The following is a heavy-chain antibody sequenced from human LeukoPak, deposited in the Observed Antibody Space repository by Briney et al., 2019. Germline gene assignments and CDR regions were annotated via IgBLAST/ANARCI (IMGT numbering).Heavy chain of an antibody. CDR1: GYTFTSYA. CDR2: ISAGNGNT. Sequence: ASVKVSCKASGYTFTSYAMHWVRQAPGQRLEWMGWISAGNGNTKYSQKFQGRVTITRDTSASTAYMELSSLRSEDTAVYYCARGVYELSYFDYWGQGTLVTVSS. J-gene: IGHJ4*02. D-gene: IGHD5/OR15-5a*01. CDR3: ARGVYELSYFDY. V-gene: IGHV1-3*01.